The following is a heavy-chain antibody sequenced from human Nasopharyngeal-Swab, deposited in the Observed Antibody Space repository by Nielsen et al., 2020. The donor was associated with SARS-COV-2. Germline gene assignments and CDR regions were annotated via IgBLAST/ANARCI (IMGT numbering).Heavy chain of an antibody. CDR2: IKSKTDGGTT. J-gene: IGHJ1*01. D-gene: IGHD3-10*01. CDR3: TTDRSLLWFGELWGEYSQH. Sequence: WIRQPPGKGLEWVGRIKSKTDGGTTDYAAPVKGRFTISRDDSKNTLYLQMNSLKTEDTAVYYCTTDRSLLWFGELWGEYSQHWGQGTLVTVSS. V-gene: IGHV3-15*01.